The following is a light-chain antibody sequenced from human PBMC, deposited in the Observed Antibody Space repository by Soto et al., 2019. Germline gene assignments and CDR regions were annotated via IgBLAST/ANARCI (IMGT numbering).Light chain of an antibody. V-gene: IGLV2-18*01. CDR2: EVG. J-gene: IGLJ1*01. Sequence: SVLTQPASVSGSPGRSVTISCTGTSIDVGSYNRVSGYQQPPGTGPKLMIYEVGNRPSGVPDRFCGSKSGNTASLTISGLQAEHESDYFCSLYTSSSTYVFGTGTKVTVL. CDR1: SIDVGSYNR. CDR3: SLYTSSSTYV.